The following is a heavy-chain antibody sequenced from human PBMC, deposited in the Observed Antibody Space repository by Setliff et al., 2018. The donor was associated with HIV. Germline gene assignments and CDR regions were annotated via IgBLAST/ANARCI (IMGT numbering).Heavy chain of an antibody. V-gene: IGHV1-3*01. Sequence: ASVKVSCKASGYTFTSYAMHWVRQAPGQRLEWMGWINAGNGNTKYSQKFQGRVTITRDTSASTAYMELSSLRSEVTAVYYCASGRGVISDMDVWGKGTTVTVSS. CDR2: INAGNGNT. D-gene: IGHD3-16*02. CDR3: ASGRGVISDMDV. CDR1: GYTFTSYA. J-gene: IGHJ6*03.